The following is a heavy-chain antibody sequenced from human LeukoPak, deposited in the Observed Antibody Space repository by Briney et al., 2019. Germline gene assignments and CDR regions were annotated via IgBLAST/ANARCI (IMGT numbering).Heavy chain of an antibody. V-gene: IGHV4-4*09. Sequence: SETLSLTCTVSGGSISSYYWSWIRQPPGKGLEWVGYIYSSGSTNYNPSLKSRVTISVDTSKNQFSLKLSSVTAADTAVYYCARFVYSSARYYYMDVWGKGTTVTVSS. D-gene: IGHD6-25*01. J-gene: IGHJ6*03. CDR3: ARFVYSSARYYYMDV. CDR1: GGSISSYY. CDR2: IYSSGST.